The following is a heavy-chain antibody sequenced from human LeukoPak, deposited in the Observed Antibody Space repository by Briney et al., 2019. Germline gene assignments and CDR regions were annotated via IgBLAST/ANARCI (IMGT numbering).Heavy chain of an antibody. D-gene: IGHD3-22*01. Sequence: SETLSLTCIVSGASVSSGDHHWSWIRQAPGKGLEWIGHNMNTYYNPSLKSRVTISVDTSKSQFSLKLSSVTAADTAVYYCASPNLYYYDSSGYFKPAHAFDIWGQGTMVTVSS. CDR1: GASVSSGDHH. V-gene: IGHV4-61*08. CDR3: ASPNLYYYDSSGYFKPAHAFDI. J-gene: IGHJ3*02. CDR2: NMNT.